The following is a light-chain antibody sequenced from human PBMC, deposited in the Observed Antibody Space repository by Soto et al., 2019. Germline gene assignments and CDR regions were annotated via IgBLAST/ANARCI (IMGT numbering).Light chain of an antibody. CDR1: SSNIGSNY. CDR2: RNN. Sequence: QSVLTQPPSASGTPGQRVTISFSGSSSNIGSNYVYWYQQLPGTAPKLLIYRNNQRPSGVPDRFSGSKSGTSASLAISGLRSEDEADYSCAAWDDSLSGVVVGGGTQLTV. CDR3: AAWDDSLSGVV. J-gene: IGLJ2*01. V-gene: IGLV1-47*01.